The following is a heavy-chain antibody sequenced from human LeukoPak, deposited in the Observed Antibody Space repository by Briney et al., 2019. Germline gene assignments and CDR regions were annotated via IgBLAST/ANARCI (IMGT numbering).Heavy chain of an antibody. CDR1: GFTFSSYE. D-gene: IGHD3-10*01. J-gene: IGHJ4*02. CDR2: ISSSSSYI. CDR3: ARGLGLTPDDY. Sequence: GGSLRLSCAASGFTFSSYEMNWVRQAPGKGLEWVSSISSSSSYIYYADSVKGRFTISRDNAKNSLYLQMNSLRAEDTAVYYCARGLGLTPDDYWGQGTLVTVSS. V-gene: IGHV3-21*01.